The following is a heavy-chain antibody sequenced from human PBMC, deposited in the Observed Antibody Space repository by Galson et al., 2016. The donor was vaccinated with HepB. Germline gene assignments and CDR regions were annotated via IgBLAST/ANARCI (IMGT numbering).Heavy chain of an antibody. CDR1: GFTFSSYS. D-gene: IGHD5-18*01. CDR2: ITHTTNTK. Sequence: SLRLSCAASGFTFSSYSMNWVRQAPGKGLEWVSHITHTTNTKYYADSVKGRFTISRDNAKNSVYLQMNSLRDEDTAICFCAGDGTHGYVMDYWRQGTLVTASS. J-gene: IGHJ4*02. V-gene: IGHV3-48*02. CDR3: AGDGTHGYVMDY.